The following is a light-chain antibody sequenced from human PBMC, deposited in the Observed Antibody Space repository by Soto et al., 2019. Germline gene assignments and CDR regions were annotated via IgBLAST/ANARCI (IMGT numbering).Light chain of an antibody. V-gene: IGKV1-9*01. CDR3: XXXXXXXLX. J-gene: IGKJ5*01. CDR1: HDIITY. CDR2: AAS. Sequence: DIQLTQSPSFLSASVGDRVTITCQASHDIITYLAWYQVKPGKAPKLLIYAASTLESGVPSRFSGSGSGTEFTLTVSSLQPXXXXXXXXXXXXXXXLXFGQGTRLEVK.